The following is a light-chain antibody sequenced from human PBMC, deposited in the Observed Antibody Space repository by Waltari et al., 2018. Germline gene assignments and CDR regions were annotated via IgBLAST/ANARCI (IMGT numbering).Light chain of an antibody. CDR3: AAWDNSLSGWV. CDR1: SSNIGNNY. CDR2: RND. J-gene: IGLJ3*02. V-gene: IGLV1-47*01. Sequence: QFVLTQPPSASGTPGQKVNIPCSGISSNIGNNYVFWYQQPPGTAPKLLIYRNDQRPSGVPDRFSGSKSVTSASLAIGGLRSEDEADYHCAAWDNSLSGWVFGEGTKLTVL.